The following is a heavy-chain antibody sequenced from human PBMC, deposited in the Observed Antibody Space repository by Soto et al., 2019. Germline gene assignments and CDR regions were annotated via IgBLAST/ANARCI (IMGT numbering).Heavy chain of an antibody. Sequence: EVQLLESGGGLVQPGGSLRLSCAASGFTFSSYAMSWVRQAPGKGLEWVSAISGSGGSTYYADSVKGRFTISRDNSKNTLYLQMNSPRAEDTAVYYCAKDGESGSYYSLIDYWGQGTLVTVSS. CDR2: ISGSGGST. V-gene: IGHV3-23*01. CDR3: AKDGESGSYYSLIDY. J-gene: IGHJ4*02. CDR1: GFTFSSYA. D-gene: IGHD1-26*01.